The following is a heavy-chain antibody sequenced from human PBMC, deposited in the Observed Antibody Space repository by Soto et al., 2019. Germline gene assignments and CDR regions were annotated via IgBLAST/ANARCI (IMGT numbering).Heavy chain of an antibody. CDR3: VRGPTSGWNA. CDR1: DGSISNNNW. D-gene: IGHD6-19*01. CDR2: IHHSGST. J-gene: IGHJ5*02. Sequence: PSETLSLTCAVSDGSISNNNWWCWVRQSPGKGLEWIGEIHHSGSTNYNPSLKSRVTISVDKSKNQFSLNLGSVTAADTAVYYCVRGPTSGWNAWGQGTLVTVSS. V-gene: IGHV4-4*02.